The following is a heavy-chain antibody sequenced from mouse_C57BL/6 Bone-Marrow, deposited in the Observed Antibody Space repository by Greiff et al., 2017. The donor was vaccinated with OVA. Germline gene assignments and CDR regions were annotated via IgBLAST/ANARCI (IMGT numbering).Heavy chain of an antibody. CDR2: IDPSDSYT. V-gene: IGHV1-50*01. CDR3: ATPTMVTTGFAY. Sequence: QVQLQQPGAELVKPGASVKLSCKASGYTFTSYWMQWVKQRPGQGLEWIGEIDPSDSYTNYNQKFKGKATLTVDTSSSTAYMQLSSLTSEDSAVYYCATPTMVTTGFAYWGQGTLVTVSA. CDR1: GYTFTSYW. J-gene: IGHJ3*01. D-gene: IGHD2-9*01.